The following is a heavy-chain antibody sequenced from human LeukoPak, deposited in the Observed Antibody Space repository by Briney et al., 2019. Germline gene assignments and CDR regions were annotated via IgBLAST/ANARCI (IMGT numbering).Heavy chain of an antibody. J-gene: IGHJ6*04. CDR1: GYSFTSYW. Sequence: KHGESLKISCKGSGYSFTSYWISWVRQMPGKGLEWMGRIDPGDSYTNYSPSFQGHVTISADKSISTAYLQWSSLRASDTAMYYCARHDLWFGESHAYGMDVWGKGTTVTVSS. CDR2: IDPGDSYT. D-gene: IGHD3-10*01. V-gene: IGHV5-10-1*01. CDR3: ARHDLWFGESHAYGMDV.